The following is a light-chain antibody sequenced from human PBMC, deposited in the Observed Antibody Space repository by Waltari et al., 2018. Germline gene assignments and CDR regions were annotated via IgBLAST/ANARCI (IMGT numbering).Light chain of an antibody. CDR2: DAS. CDR3: QQSYRTPPT. Sequence: DIQMTQSPSSLSASVGDRVTITCRASQKITTSLNWYQQKLGIAPNLMIYDASSVQSGVPARFRGSGSETDFNLTISSLQPEDFAIYYCQQSYRTPPTFGGGTRVEI. V-gene: IGKV1-39*01. CDR1: QKITTS. J-gene: IGKJ4*01.